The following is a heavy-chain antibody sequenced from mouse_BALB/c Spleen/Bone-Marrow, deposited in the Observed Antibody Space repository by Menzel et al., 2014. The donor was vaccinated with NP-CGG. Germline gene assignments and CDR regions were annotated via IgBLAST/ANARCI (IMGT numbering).Heavy chain of an antibody. CDR2: INPSNGRT. Sequence: QVQLQQSGDELVKPGASVKLSRMASGFTFTSYWIHWVKQRPGQGPEWIGEINPSNGRTNYNEKFKRKATLTEDKSSSTAYMQLSSLTSEDSAVYYCARDGNYRYAMDYWGQGTSVTVSS. CDR1: GFTFTSYW. CDR3: ARDGNYRYAMDY. J-gene: IGHJ4*01. V-gene: IGHV1S81*02. D-gene: IGHD2-1*01.